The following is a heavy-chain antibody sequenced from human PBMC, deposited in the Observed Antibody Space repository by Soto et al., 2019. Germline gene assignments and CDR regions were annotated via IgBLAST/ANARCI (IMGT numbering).Heavy chain of an antibody. J-gene: IGHJ6*02. CDR2: ISGRGDNT. CDR3: ARFSVWYGDGRFYYYYGLDV. Sequence: GGSLRLSCTASAFTFSNYAMGWVRQAPGKGLEWVSAISGRGDNTLYADSAKGRFTISRDYSKNTLHLHMNRRSADDAAVYYCARFSVWYGDGRFYYYYGLDVWGQGTTVT. V-gene: IGHV3-23*01. D-gene: IGHD3-10*01. CDR1: AFTFSNYA.